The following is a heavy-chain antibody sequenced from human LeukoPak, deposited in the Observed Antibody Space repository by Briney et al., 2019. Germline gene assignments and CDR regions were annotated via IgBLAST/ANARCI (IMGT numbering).Heavy chain of an antibody. Sequence: SVKVSCKASGGTFSSYAIGWVRQAPGQGLEWMGGIIPIFGTANYAQKFQGRVTITADKSTSTAYMELSSLRSEDTAVYYCAGGGEDSGSYLGNYWGQGTLVTVSS. D-gene: IGHD1-26*01. CDR1: GGTFSSYA. CDR2: IIPIFGTA. V-gene: IGHV1-69*06. CDR3: AGGGEDSGSYLGNY. J-gene: IGHJ4*02.